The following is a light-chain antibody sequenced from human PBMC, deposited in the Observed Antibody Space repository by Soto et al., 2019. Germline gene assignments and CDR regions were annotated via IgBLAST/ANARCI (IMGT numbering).Light chain of an antibody. Sequence: DIQMTQSPSSLSASVGDRVTITCQASQDISNYLNWYQQKTGKAPKLLIYDASNLETGVPSRFSGSGSGTEFTFTISSLQPEDIATYYCQQYDNLPSFTFGPGTKVDIK. CDR3: QQYDNLPSFT. J-gene: IGKJ3*01. CDR2: DAS. CDR1: QDISNY. V-gene: IGKV1-33*01.